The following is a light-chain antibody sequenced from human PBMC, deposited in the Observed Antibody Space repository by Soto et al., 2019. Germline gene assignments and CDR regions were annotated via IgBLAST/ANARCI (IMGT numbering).Light chain of an antibody. J-gene: IGKJ2*01. CDR1: QSLSSSY. CDR3: QQYGSSLYT. CDR2: GAS. V-gene: IGKV3-20*01. Sequence: EIVLTQSPGTLSLSPGERATLSCRASQSLSSSYLAWYQQKPGQAPRVLIFGASSRATGIPDRFSGSGSGTDFTLTISRLEPEDFAVYYCQQYGSSLYTFGQGTELEIK.